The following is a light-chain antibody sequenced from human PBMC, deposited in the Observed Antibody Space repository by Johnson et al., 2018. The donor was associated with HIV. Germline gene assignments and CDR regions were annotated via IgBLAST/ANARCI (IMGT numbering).Light chain of an antibody. CDR3: GTWDSSLSAYV. CDR1: VSNIESYF. V-gene: IGLV1-51*01. Sequence: QSVLTQPPSVSAAPGQTVNISCSGNVSNIESYFVSWYQQLPGAAPTLLIYDNNRRPSGIPDRFSGSKSGTSATLGITGLRAGDEADYYCGTWDSSLSAYVFGTGTKVTVL. CDR2: DNN. J-gene: IGLJ1*01.